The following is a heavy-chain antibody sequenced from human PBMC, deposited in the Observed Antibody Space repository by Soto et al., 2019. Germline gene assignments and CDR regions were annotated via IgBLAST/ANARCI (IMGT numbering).Heavy chain of an antibody. Sequence: ASVKVSCKASGYTFTSYAMHWVRQAPGQRLEWMGWINAGNGNTKYSQKFQGRVTITRDTSASTAYMELSSLRSEDTAVYYCARDPLRAQTHHDPAFEYWGQGTLVNVS. CDR3: ARDPLRAQTHHDPAFEY. CDR1: GYTFTSYA. V-gene: IGHV1-3*01. J-gene: IGHJ4*02. D-gene: IGHD1-1*01. CDR2: INAGNGNT.